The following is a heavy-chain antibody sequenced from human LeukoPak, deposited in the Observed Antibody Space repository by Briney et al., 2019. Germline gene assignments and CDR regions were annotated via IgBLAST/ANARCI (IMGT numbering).Heavy chain of an antibody. D-gene: IGHD4-23*01. CDR3: ARDAPFDYGGNAAGNWFDP. CDR2: IWDDGIKK. J-gene: IGHJ5*02. V-gene: IGHV3-33*01. CDR1: GSTFSSYG. Sequence: GGSLRLSCAASGSTFSSYGLHWVRQAPGTGLEWVALIWDDGIKKFYADSVKGRFTISRDNSKNTLYLQMNSLRAEDTAVYYCARDAPFDYGGNAAGNWFDPWGQGTLVTVSS.